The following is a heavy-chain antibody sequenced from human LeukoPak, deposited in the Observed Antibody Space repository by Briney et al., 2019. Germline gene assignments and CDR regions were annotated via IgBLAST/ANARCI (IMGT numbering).Heavy chain of an antibody. J-gene: IGHJ4*02. Sequence: WETLCLTCAASGGSISSYYWSWIRQPAGKGLEWIGRIYTSGSTNYNPSLKSRVTMSVDTSKNQCSLKLSSVTAADTAVYHCARDVMGEVDYGGQGTLVTVSS. CDR1: GGSISSYY. D-gene: IGHD3-16*01. V-gene: IGHV4-4*07. CDR2: IYTSGST. CDR3: ARDVMGEVDY.